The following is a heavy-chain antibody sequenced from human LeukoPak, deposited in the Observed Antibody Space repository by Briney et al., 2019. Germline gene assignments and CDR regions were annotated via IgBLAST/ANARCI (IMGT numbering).Heavy chain of an antibody. J-gene: IGHJ3*02. CDR3: ARFPGRVDAFDI. D-gene: IGHD3-10*01. Sequence: SETLSLTCAVYGGSFSGYYWSWIRQPSGKGLEWIGEINHSGSTNYNPSLKSRVTISVDTSKNQFSLKLSSVTAADTAVYYCARFPGRVDAFDIWGQGTMVTVSS. CDR2: INHSGST. CDR1: GGSFSGYY. V-gene: IGHV4-34*01.